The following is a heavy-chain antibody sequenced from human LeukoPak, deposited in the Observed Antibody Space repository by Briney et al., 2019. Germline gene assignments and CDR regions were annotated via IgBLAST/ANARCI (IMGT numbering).Heavy chain of an antibody. CDR3: ARAKDNSGRDGFDI. V-gene: IGHV3-33*01. CDR1: EFTFSSYG. D-gene: IGHD6-19*01. Sequence: GRSLRLSCAASEFTFSSYGMHWVRQAPGKGLEWVAVIWYDGSNKYYADSVKGRFTISRGNSKNTLYLQMNSLRAEDTAVYYCARAKDNSGRDGFDIWGQGTMVTVSS. J-gene: IGHJ3*02. CDR2: IWYDGSNK.